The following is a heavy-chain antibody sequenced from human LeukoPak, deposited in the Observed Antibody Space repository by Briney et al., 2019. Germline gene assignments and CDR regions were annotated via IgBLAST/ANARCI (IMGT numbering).Heavy chain of an antibody. V-gene: IGHV3-74*01. CDR1: GFTLRSSW. CDR2: INTDGSNT. Sequence: GGSLRLSCAASGFTLRSSWMHWVRQAPGKGLEWVSCINTDGSNTNYADSVKGRFTFSRDNAENTLYLQMNSLRVEDTAEYYCARESYRGLGYWGQGTLVTVSS. D-gene: IGHD3-10*01. J-gene: IGHJ4*02. CDR3: ARESYRGLGY.